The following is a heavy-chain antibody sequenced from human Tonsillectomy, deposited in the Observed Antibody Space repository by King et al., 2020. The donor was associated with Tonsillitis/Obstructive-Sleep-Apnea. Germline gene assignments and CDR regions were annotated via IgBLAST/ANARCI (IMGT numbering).Heavy chain of an antibody. Sequence: VQLVESGGGLVQPGGSLRLSCAASGFTFNRYWIHWVRQAPGKGLLWVSRINGDGRNTIYADSVKGRFTISRDNAKNTLYLQMNSLRAGDTAVYYCARGGDFHGFDIWGQGTMVTVSS. CDR3: ARGGDFHGFDI. J-gene: IGHJ3*02. V-gene: IGHV3-74*01. D-gene: IGHD2-21*02. CDR1: GFTFNRYW. CDR2: INGDGRNT.